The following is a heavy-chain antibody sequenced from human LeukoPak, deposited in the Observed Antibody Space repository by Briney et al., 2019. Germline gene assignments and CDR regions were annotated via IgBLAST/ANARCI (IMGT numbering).Heavy chain of an antibody. V-gene: IGHV3-53*01. CDR3: ASPYYGSGSYT. J-gene: IGHJ5*02. D-gene: IGHD3-10*01. CDR2: IYSGGST. Sequence: GGSLRLSCAASGFTVSSNYMSWVRQAPGKGLEWVSVIYSGGSTYYADSVKGRFTISRDNSKNTLYLQMNSLRAEDTAVYYCASPYYGSGSYTWGQGTLVTVSS. CDR1: GFTVSSNY.